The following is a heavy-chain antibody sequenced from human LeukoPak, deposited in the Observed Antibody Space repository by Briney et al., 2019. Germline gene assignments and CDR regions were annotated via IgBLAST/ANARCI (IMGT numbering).Heavy chain of an antibody. D-gene: IGHD6-13*01. V-gene: IGHV3-23*01. CDR1: GITFSSYA. CDR2: ISGSGGST. CDR3: AKDLSGPGIAAAFDAFDI. J-gene: IGHJ3*02. Sequence: GGSLRLSCAATGITFSSYAMSWVRQAPGKGLEWVSAISGSGGSTYYADSVKGRFTISRDNSKNTLYLQMNSLRAEDTAVYYCAKDLSGPGIAAAFDAFDIWGQGTMVTVSS.